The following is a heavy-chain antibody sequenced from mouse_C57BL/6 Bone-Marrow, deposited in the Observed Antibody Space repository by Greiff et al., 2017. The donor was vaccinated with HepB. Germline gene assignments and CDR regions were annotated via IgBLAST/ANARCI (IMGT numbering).Heavy chain of an antibody. D-gene: IGHD1-1*01. CDR3: ARDGNYYGSSSGFAY. V-gene: IGHV1-81*01. Sequence: VQLVESGAELARPGASVKLSCKASGYTFTSYGISWVKQRTGQGLEWIGEIYPRSGNTYYNEKFKGKATLTADKSSSTAYMELRSLTSEDSAVYFCARDGNYYGSSSGFAYWGQGTLVTVSA. J-gene: IGHJ3*01. CDR2: IYPRSGNT. CDR1: GYTFTSYG.